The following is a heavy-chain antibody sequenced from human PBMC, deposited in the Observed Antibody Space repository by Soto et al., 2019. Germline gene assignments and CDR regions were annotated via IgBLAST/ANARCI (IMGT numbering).Heavy chain of an antibody. CDR2: TYYRSMWYI. D-gene: IGHD3-22*01. CDR3: AREVPYYDSSGYFSHFSGMDV. Sequence: QVQLQQSGPGLVKPSQTLSLTCAVSGDSVSRNSAAWNRIRQSPSRGLEWLGRTYYRSMWYIDYAVYVKSRICINPDTSKNQFSLQLNSVTPEDTAVYYCAREVPYYDSSGYFSHFSGMDVWGQGTTVTVSS. J-gene: IGHJ6*02. V-gene: IGHV6-1*01. CDR1: GDSVSRNSAA.